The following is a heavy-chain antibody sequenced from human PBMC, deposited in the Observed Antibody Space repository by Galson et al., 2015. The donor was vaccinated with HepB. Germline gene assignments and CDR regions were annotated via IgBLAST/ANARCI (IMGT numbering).Heavy chain of an antibody. CDR1: GFTFSSYV. D-gene: IGHD3-3*01. Sequence: SLRLSCAASGFTFSSYVMSWVRQAPGRGLEWVSSISTSGDYTYYADSVKGRFTMSRDNSKNTLFLQMNSLRAEDTPIYYWSKWPWSGYFTDYWGQGILVTVSS. CDR2: ISTSGDYT. V-gene: IGHV3-23*01. J-gene: IGHJ4*02. CDR3: SKWPWSGYFTDY.